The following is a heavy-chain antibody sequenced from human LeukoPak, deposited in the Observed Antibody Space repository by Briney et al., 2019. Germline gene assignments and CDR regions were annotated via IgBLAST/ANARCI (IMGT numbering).Heavy chain of an antibody. CDR2: INPSSGGT. CDR3: ARDDPLDKISSGWGP. D-gene: IGHD6-19*01. J-gene: IGHJ5*02. CDR1: GYTFTGYY. V-gene: IGHV1-2*02. Sequence: ASVKVSCKASGYTFTGYYMHWVRQAPGQGLEWMGWINPSSGGTNYAQKFQGRVTMTRDTSISTAYMELSSLRSEDTAVYYCARDDPLDKISSGWGPWGQGTLVTVSS.